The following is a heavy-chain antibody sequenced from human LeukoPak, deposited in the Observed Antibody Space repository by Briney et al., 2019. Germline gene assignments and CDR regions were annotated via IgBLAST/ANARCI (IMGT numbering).Heavy chain of an antibody. CDR2: IKQDGSEK. V-gene: IGHV3-7*03. J-gene: IGHJ4*02. D-gene: IGHD6-13*01. CDR3: AKDISSVAAAGQGDY. Sequence: GGSLRLSCAASGFTFSSYWMSWVRQAPGKGLEWAANIKQDGSEKYYVDSVKGRFTISRDNAKNSLYLQMNSLRAEDTALYYCAKDISSVAAAGQGDYWGQGTLVTVSS. CDR1: GFTFSSYW.